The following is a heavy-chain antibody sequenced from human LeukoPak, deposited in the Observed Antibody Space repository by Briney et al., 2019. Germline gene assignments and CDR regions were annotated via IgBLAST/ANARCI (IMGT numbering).Heavy chain of an antibody. CDR1: GFTFDDYG. D-gene: IGHD1-26*01. J-gene: IGHJ3*02. CDR3: ARTRKSGSYRNDASDI. Sequence: GGSLRLSCAASGFTFDDYGMSWVRQAPGKGLEWVSGISWNGGSTGYADSVKGRFTISRDNAKNSLYLQMNSLRAEDMALYYCARTRKSGSYRNDASDIWGQGTMVTVSS. CDR2: ISWNGGST. V-gene: IGHV3-20*04.